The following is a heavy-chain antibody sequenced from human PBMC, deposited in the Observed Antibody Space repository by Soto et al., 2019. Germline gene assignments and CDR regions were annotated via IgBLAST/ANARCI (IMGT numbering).Heavy chain of an antibody. CDR1: GYSFTSYW. CDR3: ARQGDSSGYYYYGVDV. Sequence: GESLKISCKGSGYSFTSYWIGWVRQMPGKGLEWMGIIYPGDSDTRYSPSFQGQVTISADKSINTAFLQWSSLKASDTAMYYCARQGDSSGYYYYGVDVWGQGTTVTVSS. D-gene: IGHD3-22*01. CDR2: IYPGDSDT. J-gene: IGHJ6*02. V-gene: IGHV5-51*01.